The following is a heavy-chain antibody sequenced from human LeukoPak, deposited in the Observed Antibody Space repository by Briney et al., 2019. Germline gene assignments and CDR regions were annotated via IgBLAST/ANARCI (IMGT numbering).Heavy chain of an antibody. D-gene: IGHD3-22*01. V-gene: IGHV4-34*01. Sequence: PSETLSLTCAVYGGSFSGYYWSWIRQPPGKGLEWIGRISSSGSTNYNPSLKSRVTISVDTSKNQFSLKLSSVTAADTAVYFCARGPYSYDSSGAFDIWGQGTMVTVSS. J-gene: IGHJ3*02. CDR2: ISSSGST. CDR3: ARGPYSYDSSGAFDI. CDR1: GGSFSGYY.